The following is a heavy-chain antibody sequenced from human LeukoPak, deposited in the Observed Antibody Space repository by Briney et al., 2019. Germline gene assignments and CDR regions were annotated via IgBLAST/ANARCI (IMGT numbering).Heavy chain of an antibody. CDR3: ARGCSGEDWFDS. Sequence: KASEALSLSCTVFGGSISTYFWTWIRQPPGKGLEWVGFSPYTGSTNHNPYLKSRVTMTADTSKNQSSLKLRNLTAADSAVYSCARGCSGEDWFDSWGQGTLVTVSS. V-gene: IGHV4-59*01. J-gene: IGHJ5*01. CDR2: SPYTGST. D-gene: IGHD3-10*02. CDR1: GGSISTYF.